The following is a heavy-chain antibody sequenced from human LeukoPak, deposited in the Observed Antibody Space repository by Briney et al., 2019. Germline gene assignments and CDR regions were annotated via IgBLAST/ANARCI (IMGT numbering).Heavy chain of an antibody. Sequence: ASVKVSCKASGYTFTSYGISWVRQAPGQGLEWMGWISAYNGNTNCAQKLQGRVTVTTDTSTSTAYMELRSLRSDDTAVYYCASGKKPSGSYFGFDYWGQGTLVTVSS. J-gene: IGHJ4*02. CDR2: ISAYNGNT. CDR3: ASGKKPSGSYFGFDY. D-gene: IGHD1-26*01. CDR1: GYTFTSYG. V-gene: IGHV1-18*01.